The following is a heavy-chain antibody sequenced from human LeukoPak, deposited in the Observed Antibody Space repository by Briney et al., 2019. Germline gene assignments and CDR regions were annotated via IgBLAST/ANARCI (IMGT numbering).Heavy chain of an antibody. CDR1: GYTFTSYY. CDR3: ARHIGYLDFDY. V-gene: IGHV1-46*01. J-gene: IGHJ4*02. D-gene: IGHD5-18*01. CDR2: INPSGGST. Sequence: ASVKVSCKASGYTFTSYYMHWVRQAPGQGLEWMGIINPSGGSTIYAQIFQGRVTMTRDTSTSTVYMELSRLRSEDTAVYYCARHIGYLDFDYWGQGTLVTVSS.